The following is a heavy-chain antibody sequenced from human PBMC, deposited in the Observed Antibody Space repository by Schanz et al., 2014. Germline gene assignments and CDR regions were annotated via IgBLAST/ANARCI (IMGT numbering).Heavy chain of an antibody. CDR2: ISGSGGST. Sequence: EVQLLESGGGFVQPGGSLRLSCVASGVTFSSYAMSWVRQASGKGLEWVSAISGSGGSTVYADSVKGRFTISRDNSKNTLYLQMNSLRAEDTAVYYCAKDHAGSDILTALGNWGQGTLVTVSS. D-gene: IGHD3-9*01. CDR1: GVTFSSYA. CDR3: AKDHAGSDILTALGN. J-gene: IGHJ4*02. V-gene: IGHV3-23*01.